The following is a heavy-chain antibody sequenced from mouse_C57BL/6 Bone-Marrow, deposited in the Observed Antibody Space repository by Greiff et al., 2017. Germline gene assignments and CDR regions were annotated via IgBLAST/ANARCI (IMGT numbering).Heavy chain of an antibody. V-gene: IGHV1-15*01. D-gene: IGHD1-1*01. Sequence: VQLQQSGAELVRPGASVTLSCKASGYTFTDYEMHWVKQTPVHGLEWIGAIDPETGGTAYNQKFKGKAILTADKSSSTAYMELRSLKSEDSAVYYCTTTVGATPYYFDDWGKGTTLTVSS. J-gene: IGHJ2*01. CDR2: IDPETGGT. CDR1: GYTFTDYE. CDR3: TTTVGATPYYFDD.